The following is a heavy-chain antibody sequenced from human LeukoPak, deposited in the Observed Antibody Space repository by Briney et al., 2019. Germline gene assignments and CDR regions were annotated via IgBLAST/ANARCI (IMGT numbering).Heavy chain of an antibody. CDR2: ISSSSTI. CDR1: GFTFSSYS. Sequence: PGGSLRLSCAASGFTFSSYSMNWVRRAPGKGLEWVSYISSSSTIYYADSVKGRFTISRDNAKNSLYLQMNSLRAEDTAVYYCTRNQMGYYYYMDAWGKGTTVTVSS. V-gene: IGHV3-48*04. J-gene: IGHJ6*03. CDR3: TRNQMGYYYYMDA. D-gene: IGHD1-14*01.